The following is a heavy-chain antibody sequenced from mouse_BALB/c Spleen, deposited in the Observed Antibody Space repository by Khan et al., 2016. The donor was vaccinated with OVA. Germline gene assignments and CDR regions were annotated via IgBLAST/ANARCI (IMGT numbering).Heavy chain of an antibody. CDR2: IWGGGGT. CDR1: GFSLSRYN. CDR3: ARAYYRYDGYYAMDY. D-gene: IGHD2-14*01. Sequence: QVQLKESGPGLVAPSQSLSITCTVSGFSLSRYNIHWVRQPPGKGLEWLGMIWGGGGTDYNSTLKSRLSISKDNSTSQVFLKMNSLQTDDSAMHYCARAYYRYDGYYAMDYWGQGTSVTVSS. V-gene: IGHV2-6-4*01. J-gene: IGHJ4*01.